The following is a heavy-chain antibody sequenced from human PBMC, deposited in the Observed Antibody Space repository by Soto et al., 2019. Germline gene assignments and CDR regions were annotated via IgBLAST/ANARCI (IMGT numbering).Heavy chain of an antibody. V-gene: IGHV3-33*01. Sequence: TGGSLRLSCAASGFTFSSYGMHWVRQAPGKGLEWVAVIWYDVSNKYYADSVKGRFTISRDNSKNTLYLQMNSLRSEYTAVYYCARDHSGYDGFDIWGQGTMVTVSS. CDR2: IWYDVSNK. J-gene: IGHJ3*02. CDR3: ARDHSGYDGFDI. CDR1: GFTFSSYG. D-gene: IGHD5-12*01.